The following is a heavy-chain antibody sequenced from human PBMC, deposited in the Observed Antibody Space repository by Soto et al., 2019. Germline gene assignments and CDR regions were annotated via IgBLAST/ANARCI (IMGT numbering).Heavy chain of an antibody. CDR1: GGSISSYY. CDR2: IYYSGST. Sequence: PSETLSLTCTFSGGSISSYYWILIRQPPGKGLEWIGYIYYSGSTNYNPSLKSRVTISVDTSKNQFSLKLSSVTAADTAVYFCGRGGGSSVRGRNFYSAMDVWGPGITVTVSS. V-gene: IGHV4-59*01. D-gene: IGHD3-10*01. CDR3: GRGGGSSVRGRNFYSAMDV. J-gene: IGHJ6*02.